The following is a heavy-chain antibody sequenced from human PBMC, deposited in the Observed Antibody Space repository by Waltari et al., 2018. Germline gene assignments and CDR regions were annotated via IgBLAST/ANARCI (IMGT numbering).Heavy chain of an antibody. CDR1: GFTFSSYA. Sequence: EVQLLESGGGLVQPGGSLRLSCAASGFTFSSYAMSWVCQAPGEGLEWVSAISGSGGSTYYADSVKGRFTISRDNSKNTLYLQMNSLRAEDTAVYYCAKSYCSGGSCYYYYGMDVWGQGTTVTVSS. D-gene: IGHD2-15*01. J-gene: IGHJ6*02. CDR2: ISGSGGST. V-gene: IGHV3-23*01. CDR3: AKSYCSGGSCYYYYGMDV.